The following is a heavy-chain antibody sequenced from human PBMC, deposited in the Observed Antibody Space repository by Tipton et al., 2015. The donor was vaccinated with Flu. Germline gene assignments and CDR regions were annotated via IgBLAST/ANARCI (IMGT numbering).Heavy chain of an antibody. D-gene: IGHD3-22*01. CDR1: GGSISSSSYY. J-gene: IGHJ3*02. CDR3: ASDGFITMIVVVTPGAFDI. V-gene: IGHV4-39*07. Sequence: TLSLICTFSGGSISSSSYYWGRIRQPPGKGLEWIGSMYYSGNTYYNPSLKSRVTISVDTSKNQFSLKLSAVTAADTAVYYCASDGFITMIVVVTPGAFDIWGQGTMVTVS. CDR2: MYYSGNT.